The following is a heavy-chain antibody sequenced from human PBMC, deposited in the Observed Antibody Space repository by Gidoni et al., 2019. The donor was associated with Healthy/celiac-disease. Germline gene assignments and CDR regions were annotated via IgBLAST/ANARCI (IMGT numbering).Heavy chain of an antibody. CDR3: ARDGYSGYDYYYYGMDV. V-gene: IGHV1-69*01. Sequence: QVQLVQSGAEVTKPGSSVKVSCKPSGGTFSSHAISWVGQAPGQGLGWMGGIIPILGTANYAKKFQGRVTITADESTSTAYMELSSLRSEDTAVYYCARDGYSGYDYYYYGMDVWGQGTTVTVSS. D-gene: IGHD5-12*01. CDR1: GGTFSSHA. CDR2: IIPILGTA. J-gene: IGHJ6*02.